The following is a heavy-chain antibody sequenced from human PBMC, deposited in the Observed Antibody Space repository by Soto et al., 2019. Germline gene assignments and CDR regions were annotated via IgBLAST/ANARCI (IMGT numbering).Heavy chain of an antibody. CDR2: IDPSDSYT. CDR1: GYSFTSYR. V-gene: IGHV5-10-1*01. D-gene: IGHD6-19*01. CDR3: ASVRAVAGDQRGYYYYYGMDV. Sequence: PGESLKISCKGSGYSFTSYRISWVRQMPGKGLEWMGRIDPSDSYTNYSPSFQGHVTISADKSISTAYLQWSSLKASDTAMYYCASVRAVAGDQRGYYYYYGMDVWGQGTTVTVSS. J-gene: IGHJ6*02.